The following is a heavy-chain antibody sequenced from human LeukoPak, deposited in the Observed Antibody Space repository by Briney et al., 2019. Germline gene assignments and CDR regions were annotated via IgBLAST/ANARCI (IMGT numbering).Heavy chain of an antibody. CDR3: ASGSSSAGGYYYYYYGMDV. J-gene: IGHJ6*02. CDR1: ADTFTSYD. V-gene: IGHV1-8*01. CDR2: MNPNSGNT. Sequence: ASVKVSCKASADTFTSYDINWVRQATGQGLEWMGWMNPNSGNTGYAQKFQGRVTMTRNTSISTAYMELSSLRSEDTAVYYCASGSSSAGGYYYYYYGMDVWGQGTTVTVSS. D-gene: IGHD6-6*01.